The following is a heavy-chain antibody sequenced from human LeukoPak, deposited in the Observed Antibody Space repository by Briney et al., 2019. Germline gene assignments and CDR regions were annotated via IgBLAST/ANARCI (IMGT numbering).Heavy chain of an antibody. V-gene: IGHV1-18*01. Sequence: ASVKVSCKASGYILTNHGVNWVRLAPGQRLQWVAWISPYNGKTNSAQNLQGRVTVTTDTSTATVYLELKNLRSDDTAVYYCAGVNSMTLPYMDVWGKGTTVTVSS. CDR3: AGVNSMTLPYMDV. D-gene: IGHD3/OR15-3a*01. CDR1: GYILTNHG. J-gene: IGHJ6*04. CDR2: ISPYNGKT.